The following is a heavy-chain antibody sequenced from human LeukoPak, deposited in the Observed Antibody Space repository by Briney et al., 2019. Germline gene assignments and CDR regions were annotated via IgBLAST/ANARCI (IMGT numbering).Heavy chain of an antibody. Sequence: PGGSLRLSCAASGFTFSSYAMSWIRQPPGKGLEWIGEINHSGSTNYNPSLTSRVTISVDTSKNQFSLKLSSVTAADTAVYYCAREGYYGSGSKFDYWGQGTLVTVSS. CDR3: AREGYYGSGSKFDY. V-gene: IGHV4-34*01. D-gene: IGHD3-10*01. CDR2: INHSGST. CDR1: GFTFSSYA. J-gene: IGHJ4*02.